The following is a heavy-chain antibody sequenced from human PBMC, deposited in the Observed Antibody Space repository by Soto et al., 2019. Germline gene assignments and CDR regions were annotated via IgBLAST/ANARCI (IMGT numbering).Heavy chain of an antibody. CDR2: IRGSGGET. V-gene: IGHV3-23*01. CDR1: GFTFRTFV. D-gene: IGHD2-21*01. Sequence: EVQLLESGGGLVQPGGSLRVSCAASGFTFRTFVMSWVRQAPGKGLEWVSAIRGSGGETFYADSVKGRFTISRDNSRNALYLQMNSLRDEDTALYFWAQDRGWGVVSPSHDYWGRGTLVTVSS. J-gene: IGHJ4*02. CDR3: AQDRGWGVVSPSHDY.